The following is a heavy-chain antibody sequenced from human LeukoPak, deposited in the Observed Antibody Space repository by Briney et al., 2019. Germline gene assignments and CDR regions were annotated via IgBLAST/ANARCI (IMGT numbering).Heavy chain of an antibody. J-gene: IGHJ6*03. D-gene: IGHD2-2*01. V-gene: IGHV1-69*06. Sequence: GASVKVSCKASGGTFSSYAISWVRQAPGQGLEWMGGIIPIFGTANYAQKFQGRVTITADKSTSTAYMELSSLRSDDTAVYYCARGCQYQLLIFLYYYMDVWGKGTTVTISS. CDR3: ARGCQYQLLIFLYYYMDV. CDR1: GGTFSSYA. CDR2: IIPIFGTA.